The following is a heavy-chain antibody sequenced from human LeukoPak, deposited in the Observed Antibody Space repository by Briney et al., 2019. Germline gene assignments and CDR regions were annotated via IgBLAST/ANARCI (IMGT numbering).Heavy chain of an antibody. CDR2: ISGSGGST. V-gene: IGHV3-23*01. J-gene: IGHJ4*02. CDR1: GFTFSSYA. CDR3: AKKERRVAAAVYFDY. Sequence: GGSLRLSCAASGFTFSSYAISWVRQARGKGLEWVSAISGSGGSTYYADSVKGRFTISRDNSKNTLYLQMNSLRAEDTAVYYCAKKERRVAAAVYFDYCGQGNLVTASS. D-gene: IGHD6-13*01.